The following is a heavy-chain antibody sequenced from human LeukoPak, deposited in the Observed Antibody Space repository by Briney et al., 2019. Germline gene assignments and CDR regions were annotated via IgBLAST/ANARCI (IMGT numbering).Heavy chain of an antibody. V-gene: IGHV3-33*06. D-gene: IGHD3-22*01. J-gene: IGHJ4*02. Sequence: GGSLRLSCAASGFTFSSYGMHRVRQAPGKGLGWVAVIWYDGSNKYYADSVKGRFTISRDNSKNTLYLQMNSLRAEDTAVYYCAKDRDSSGYFHFDYWGQGTLVTVSS. CDR3: AKDRDSSGYFHFDY. CDR2: IWYDGSNK. CDR1: GFTFSSYG.